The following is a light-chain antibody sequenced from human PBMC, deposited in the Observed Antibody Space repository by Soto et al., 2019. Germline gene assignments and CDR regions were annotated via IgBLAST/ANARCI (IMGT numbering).Light chain of an antibody. V-gene: IGKV1-5*01. CDR2: DVS. CDR3: QQYNRYST. Sequence: DIQMTQSPSTLAASVGDTVTMTCRSSSKWLAWYQKKPGKAPKLLIYDVSNLERGVPPRFSGSTSGAESTLTVSSLQPDDFATYYCQQYNRYSTFGQGTKVDIK. CDR1: SSKW. J-gene: IGKJ1*01.